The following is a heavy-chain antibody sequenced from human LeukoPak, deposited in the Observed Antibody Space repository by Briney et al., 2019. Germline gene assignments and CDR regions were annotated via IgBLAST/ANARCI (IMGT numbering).Heavy chain of an antibody. D-gene: IGHD3-22*01. Sequence: GGSLRLSCAASGFTFSSYSMNWVRQAPGKGLEWVSSISSSSSYIYYADSVKGRFTISRDNAKNSLYLQMNSLRAEDTAVYYCAKDRGSTGYWVYFDNWGQGTLVTVSS. CDR3: AKDRGSTGYWVYFDN. J-gene: IGHJ4*02. V-gene: IGHV3-21*04. CDR2: ISSSSSYI. CDR1: GFTFSSYS.